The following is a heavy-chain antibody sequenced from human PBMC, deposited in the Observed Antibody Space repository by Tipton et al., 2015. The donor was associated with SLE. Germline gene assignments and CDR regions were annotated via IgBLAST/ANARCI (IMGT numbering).Heavy chain of an antibody. CDR3: ARRLWAFDT. CDR2: IYYSGST. CDR1: GGSISSYY. D-gene: IGHD2-21*01. J-gene: IGHJ3*02. V-gene: IGHV4-59*08. Sequence: LRLSCTVSGGSISSYYWSWIRQPPGKGLEWIGYIYYSGSTNYNPSLKSRVTISVDTSKNQFSLKLSSVTAADTAVYYCARRLWAFDTWGQGTMVTVSS.